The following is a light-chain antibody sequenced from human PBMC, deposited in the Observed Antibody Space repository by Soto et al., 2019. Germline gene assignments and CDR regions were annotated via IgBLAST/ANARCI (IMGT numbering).Light chain of an antibody. CDR3: SSYSISTAYL. CDR2: EVS. J-gene: IGLJ1*01. Sequence: QSVLAQPASGSGSPGQSVTISCTGTSIDVGGYDYVSWYQLHPGKAPKLMVFEVSNRPSGVSYRFSGSKSGNTASLTISGLQAEDEADYFCSSYSISTAYLFGTGTKVTVL. CDR1: SIDVGGYDY. V-gene: IGLV2-14*01.